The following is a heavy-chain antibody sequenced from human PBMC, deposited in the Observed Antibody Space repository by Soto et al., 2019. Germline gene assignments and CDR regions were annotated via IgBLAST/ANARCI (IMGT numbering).Heavy chain of an antibody. J-gene: IGHJ6*03. D-gene: IGHD3-10*01. V-gene: IGHV4-34*01. Sequence: QVQLQQWGAGLLKPSETLSLTCAVYGGSFSGYQWSWIRQTPGKGLEWIGEINDSGNINYNPSLKSRVTILLDTPKKQISLKLSSVTAADAAVYYCARCLILWVGEVARRGGYYYYMDVWGKGTTVTVSS. CDR2: INDSGNI. CDR1: GGSFSGYQ. CDR3: ARCLILWVGEVARRGGYYYYMDV.